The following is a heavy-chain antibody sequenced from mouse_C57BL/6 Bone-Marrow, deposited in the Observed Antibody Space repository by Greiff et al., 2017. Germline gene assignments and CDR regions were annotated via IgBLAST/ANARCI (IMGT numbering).Heavy chain of an antibody. Sequence: QVQLQQPGAELVKPGASVKLSCKASGYTFTSYWMHWVKQRPGQGLEWIGMIHPNSGSTNYNEKFKSKATLTVDKSSSTAYMQLSSLTSEDSAVYYCAREVIVTTRYYAMDYGGQGTSVTVAS. CDR2: IHPNSGST. V-gene: IGHV1-64*01. CDR3: AREVIVTTRYYAMDY. J-gene: IGHJ4*01. D-gene: IGHD2-5*01. CDR1: GYTFTSYW.